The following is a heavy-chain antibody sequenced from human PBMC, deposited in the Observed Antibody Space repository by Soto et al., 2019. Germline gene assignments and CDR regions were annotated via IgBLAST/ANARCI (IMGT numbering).Heavy chain of an antibody. V-gene: IGHV3-33*01. J-gene: IGHJ4*02. CDR1: GFTFSSYG. CDR3: ARDRYSGIEDYFDY. CDR2: IWYDGSNK. D-gene: IGHD1-26*01. Sequence: GGSLRLSCAASGFTFSSYGMHWVRQAPGKGLEWVAVIWYDGSNKYYADSVKGRFTISRDNSKNTLYLQMNSLRAEDTAVYYCARDRYSGIEDYFDYWGQGTLVTVSS.